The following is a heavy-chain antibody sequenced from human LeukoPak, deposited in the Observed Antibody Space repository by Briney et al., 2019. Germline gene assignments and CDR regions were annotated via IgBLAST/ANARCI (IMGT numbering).Heavy chain of an antibody. Sequence: GASVKVSCKASGYTFTSYGISWVRQAPGQGLEWMGWISAYNGNTNYAQKLQGRVTMTTDTSTSTAYMELRSLRSDDTAVYYCARHSAHSSTNDAFDLWGQGTLVTVSS. D-gene: IGHD6-13*01. CDR3: ARHSAHSSTNDAFDL. V-gene: IGHV1-18*01. CDR1: GYTFTSYG. CDR2: ISAYNGNT. J-gene: IGHJ3*01.